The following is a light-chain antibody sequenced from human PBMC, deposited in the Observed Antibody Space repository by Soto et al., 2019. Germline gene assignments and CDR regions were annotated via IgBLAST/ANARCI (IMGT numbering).Light chain of an antibody. CDR1: SSDIGGYNY. J-gene: IGLJ2*01. CDR3: SSYTGSNPAS. CDR2: EVS. Sequence: QSALTQPPSASGSPGQSVTISCTGTSSDIGGYNYVSWYQQHPGKAPKLLIFEVSKRPSGVPDRFSGSKSGNTASLTVSGLQAEDEADYYCSSYTGSNPASFGGGTKLTVL. V-gene: IGLV2-8*01.